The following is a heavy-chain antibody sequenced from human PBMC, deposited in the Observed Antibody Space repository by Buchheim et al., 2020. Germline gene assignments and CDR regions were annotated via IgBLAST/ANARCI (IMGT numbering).Heavy chain of an antibody. CDR1: GGSFSGYY. CDR2: INHSGST. CDR3: ARDERAGTNNWFDP. Sequence: QVQLQQWGAGLLKPSETLSLTCAVYGGSFSGYYWSWIRQPPGKGLEWIGEINHSGSTNYNPSLKSRVTISVDTAKNQFSLKLSSVTAADTAVYYCARDERAGTNNWFDPWGQGTL. D-gene: IGHD1-1*01. V-gene: IGHV4-34*01. J-gene: IGHJ5*02.